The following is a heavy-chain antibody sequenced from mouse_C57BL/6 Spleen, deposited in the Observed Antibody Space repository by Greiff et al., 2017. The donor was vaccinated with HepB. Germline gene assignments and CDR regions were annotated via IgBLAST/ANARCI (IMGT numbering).Heavy chain of an antibody. V-gene: IGHV1-59*01. CDR1: GYTFTSYW. J-gene: IGHJ1*03. CDR2: IDPSDSYT. CDR3: ARGYGSPLWYFDV. Sequence: VQLQQPGAELVRPGTSVKLSCKASGYTFTSYWMHWVKQRPGQGLEWIGVIDPSDSYTNYNQKFKGKATLTVDTSSSTAYMQLSSLTSEDSAVYYCARGYGSPLWYFDVWGTGTTVTVSS. D-gene: IGHD1-1*01.